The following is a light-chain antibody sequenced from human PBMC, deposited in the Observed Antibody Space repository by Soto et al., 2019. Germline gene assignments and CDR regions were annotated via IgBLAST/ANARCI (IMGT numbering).Light chain of an antibody. Sequence: EIVLTQSPGTLSLSPGERATLSCRASQSVSSSYLAWYQQKPGQAPRLLIYGASSRATGIPDRFSGSGSGTDFTLTISRLETEDVAVYYCQQYGSSPYIFGQGTKPEI. CDR2: GAS. V-gene: IGKV3-20*01. CDR3: QQYGSSPYI. CDR1: QSVSSSY. J-gene: IGKJ2*01.